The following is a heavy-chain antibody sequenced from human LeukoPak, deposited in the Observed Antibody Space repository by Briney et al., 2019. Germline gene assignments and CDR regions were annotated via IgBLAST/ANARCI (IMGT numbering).Heavy chain of an antibody. J-gene: IGHJ4*02. CDR2: INGNSGGT. CDR3: ARENIERWPAFDY. Sequence: GASVKVSCKASGYTLTSYYMHWVRQAPRQGPEWMGWINGNSGGTKYAQKFEGRVTMTSDTSTSTVQMDLGTLRSDDTAVYYCARENIERWPAFDYWGQGTPVTVSS. CDR1: GYTLTSYY. V-gene: IGHV1-2*02. D-gene: IGHD1-1*01.